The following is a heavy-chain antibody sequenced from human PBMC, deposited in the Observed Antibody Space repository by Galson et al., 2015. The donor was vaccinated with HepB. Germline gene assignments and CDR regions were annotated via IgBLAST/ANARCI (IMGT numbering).Heavy chain of an antibody. CDR1: GFTLSTYG. D-gene: IGHD6-13*01. CDR3: ARDLYSNKCCNYFDP. CDR2: LSYDGNSE. V-gene: IGHV3-30*19. J-gene: IGHJ5*02. Sequence: SLRLSCAASGFTLSTYGMHWVRQAPGKGLEWVAMLSYDGNSEYYVDSVKGRFTISRDNSKNTLFLQMNSLRAEDTAMYYCARDLYSNKCCNYFDPWGQGTLVTVSS.